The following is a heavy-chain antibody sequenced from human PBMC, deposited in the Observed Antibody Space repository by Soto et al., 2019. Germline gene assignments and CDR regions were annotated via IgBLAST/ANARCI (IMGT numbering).Heavy chain of an antibody. CDR3: AREYRSSSFDY. J-gene: IGHJ4*02. V-gene: IGHV4-31*03. D-gene: IGHD6-6*01. Sequence: TLSLTCTVSGGSISSGGYYWSWIRQHPGKGLEWIGYIYYSGSTYYNPSLKSRVTISVDTSKNQFSLKLSSVTAADTAVYYCAREYRSSSFDYWGQGTPVPVSS. CDR1: GGSISSGGYY. CDR2: IYYSGST.